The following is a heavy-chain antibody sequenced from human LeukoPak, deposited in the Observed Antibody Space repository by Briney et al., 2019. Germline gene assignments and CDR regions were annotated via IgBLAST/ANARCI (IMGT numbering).Heavy chain of an antibody. Sequence: SETLSLTCTVSGGXISSYYCSWIRQPPGKGLEWIGYIYYSGSTNYNPSLKSRVTISVDTSKNQFSLKLRSVTAADTAVYYCARVPIVVVPAARPYDAFDIWGQGTMVTVSS. CDR1: GGXISSYY. V-gene: IGHV4-59*01. D-gene: IGHD2-2*01. J-gene: IGHJ3*02. CDR2: IYYSGST. CDR3: ARVPIVVVPAARPYDAFDI.